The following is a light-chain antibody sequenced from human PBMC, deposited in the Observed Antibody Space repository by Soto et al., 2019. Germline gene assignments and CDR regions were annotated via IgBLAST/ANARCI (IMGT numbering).Light chain of an antibody. Sequence: EIVMTQSPATLSVSPGERATLSCRASQSVGCNLAWYQQTPGQAPSLLISGASTRATGIPARFSGSGSGTAFTLTISIRQSEDCVVYYCQQYSDWPETLGQGTKVEIK. V-gene: IGKV3D-15*01. J-gene: IGKJ2*01. CDR1: QSVGCN. CDR3: QQYSDWPET. CDR2: GAS.